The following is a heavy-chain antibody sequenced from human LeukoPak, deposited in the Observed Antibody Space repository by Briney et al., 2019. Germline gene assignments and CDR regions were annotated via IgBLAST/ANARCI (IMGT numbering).Heavy chain of an antibody. CDR2: IYSSGNT. D-gene: IGHD5-12*01. V-gene: IGHV4-39*01. J-gene: IGHJ4*02. CDR3: AKSNGYGLIDY. Sequence: SETLSLTCAVSGASISSSNYYWGWVRQSPGKGLEWIGNIYSSGNTYYNASLKSRVTMYIDTSKNQFSLKLSTVTAADTAMYYCAKSNGYGLIDYWGQGTLVTVSS. CDR1: GASISSSNYY.